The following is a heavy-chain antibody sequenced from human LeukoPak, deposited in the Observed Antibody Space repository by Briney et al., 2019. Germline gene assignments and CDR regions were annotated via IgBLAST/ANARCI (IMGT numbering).Heavy chain of an antibody. D-gene: IGHD1-26*01. CDR2: IYHSGST. V-gene: IGHV4-38-2*02. Sequence: SETLSLTCTVSGYSISSGYYWGWIRQPPGKGLEWIGSIYHSGSTYYNPSLKSRVTISVDTSKNQFSLKLSSVTAADTAVYYRARLQFGASAPPDYWGQGTLVTVSS. CDR3: ARLQFGASAPPDY. J-gene: IGHJ4*02. CDR1: GYSISSGYY.